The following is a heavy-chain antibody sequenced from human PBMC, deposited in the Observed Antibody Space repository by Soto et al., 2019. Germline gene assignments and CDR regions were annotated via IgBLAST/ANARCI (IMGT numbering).Heavy chain of an antibody. J-gene: IGHJ5*02. D-gene: IGHD2-15*01. CDR3: ARGHIVVVVAATPVNWFDP. Sequence: SETLSLTSTVSGDSIRSYYWSWIRQPPGKGLEWIGEINHSGSTNYNPSLKSRVTISVDTSKNQFSLKLSSVTAADTAVYYCARGHIVVVVAATPVNWFDPWGQGTLVTVSS. CDR1: GDSIRSYY. CDR2: INHSGST. V-gene: IGHV4-34*01.